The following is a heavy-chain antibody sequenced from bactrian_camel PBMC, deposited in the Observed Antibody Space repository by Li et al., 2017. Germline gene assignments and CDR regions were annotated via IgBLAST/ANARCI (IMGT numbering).Heavy chain of an antibody. J-gene: IGHJ4*01. CDR3: AAPQALYCATSWCYEDY. V-gene: IGHV3S1*01. Sequence: HVQMVESGGDSVQVGGSLRLSCAASGFAYNYDCMGWFRQAPGKEREGVAVIDTDGSTFYADSVAGRFTISQDNSKNTLSLQMNDLKPEDTAMYYCAAPQALYCATSWCYEDYWGQGTQVTVS. CDR1: GFAYNYDC. CDR2: IDTDGST. D-gene: IGHD3*01.